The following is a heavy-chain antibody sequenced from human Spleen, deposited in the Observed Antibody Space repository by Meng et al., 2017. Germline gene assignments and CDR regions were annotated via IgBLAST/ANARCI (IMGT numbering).Heavy chain of an antibody. CDR1: GGSISSGGYY. Sequence: QVHLQESGPGLVKPSQTLSLTCTVSGGSISSGGYYWSWIRQHPGKGLEWIGYIYYSGSTYYNPSLKSRVTISVDTSKNQFSLKLSSVTAADTSVYYCARGPRYCGGDCYPPHFDYWGQGTLVTVSS. CDR2: IYYSGST. J-gene: IGHJ4*02. D-gene: IGHD2-21*02. V-gene: IGHV4-31*03. CDR3: ARGPRYCGGDCYPPHFDY.